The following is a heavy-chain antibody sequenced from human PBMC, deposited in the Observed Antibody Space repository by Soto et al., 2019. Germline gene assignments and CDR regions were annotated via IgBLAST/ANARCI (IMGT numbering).Heavy chain of an antibody. CDR2: ISSGSEYI. CDR1: GFTFSTYG. J-gene: IGHJ6*02. D-gene: IGHD6-13*01. Sequence: EMPLVESGGGLVKPGGSLRLSCAASGFTFSTYGMHWVRQAPGKGLEWVSSISSGSEYIYYADSLKGRLTISRDNARNSLYMQLNSLRAEDTAVYYCATDGASGSVMEVWGQGTTGTVSS. CDR3: ATDGASGSVMEV. V-gene: IGHV3-21*01.